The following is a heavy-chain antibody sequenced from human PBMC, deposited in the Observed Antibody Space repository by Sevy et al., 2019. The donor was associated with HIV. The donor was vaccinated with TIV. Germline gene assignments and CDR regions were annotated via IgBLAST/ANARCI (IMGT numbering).Heavy chain of an antibody. D-gene: IGHD3-22*01. Sequence: GGSLRLSCAASGFIFRTYAMSWVRQAPGKGLKWVSAISGSGYNTYYADSVKGRFTISRDNSKNKLHLQMNSLRAEDTAVYYCVKEGEGYNYDSSGSFGLWGLGTLVTVSS. J-gene: IGHJ4*02. CDR2: ISGSGYNT. CDR3: VKEGEGYNYDSSGSFGL. CDR1: GFIFRTYA. V-gene: IGHV3-23*01.